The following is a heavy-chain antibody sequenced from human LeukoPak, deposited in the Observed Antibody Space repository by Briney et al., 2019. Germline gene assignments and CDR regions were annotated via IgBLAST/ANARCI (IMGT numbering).Heavy chain of an antibody. V-gene: IGHV3-48*01. CDR1: GFTFNRYS. J-gene: IGHJ4*02. CDR3: AASYSETQLYYFDY. CDR2: ISSSGTGI. Sequence: GGSLRLSCAASGFTFNRYSMNWVRQAPGKGLEWVAYISSSGTGIYYADSVKGRFAISRDNAKNSVYLQMNSLRGEDTAVYHCAASYSETQLYYFDYRGQGNLVTVSS. D-gene: IGHD5-18*01.